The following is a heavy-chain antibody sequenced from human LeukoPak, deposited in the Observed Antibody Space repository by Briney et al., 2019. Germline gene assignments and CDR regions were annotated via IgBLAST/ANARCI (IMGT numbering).Heavy chain of an antibody. CDR1: GGSISTDNW. Sequence: KPSGTLSLTCAVPGGSISTDNWWHWIRQSPGKGLEWIAEIYHNGDVHYNPSLKSRVTMSVDTSKNQFSLKVNSVTAADTATYFCAREVAAGSYRGFDYWGQGTLVTVSS. J-gene: IGHJ4*01. D-gene: IGHD6-19*01. CDR2: IYHNGDV. V-gene: IGHV4-4*02. CDR3: AREVAAGSYRGFDY.